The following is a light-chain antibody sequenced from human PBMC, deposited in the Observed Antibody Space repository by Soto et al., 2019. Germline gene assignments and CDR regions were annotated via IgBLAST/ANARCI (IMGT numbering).Light chain of an antibody. CDR1: QSVSSRY. J-gene: IGKJ1*01. CDR2: DAS. Sequence: EIVLTQSPGTLSLSPGERATLSCRASQSVSSRYLSCYQQKPVQSPRLILYDASTRANGIPARFSGSGSGTEFTLTISSLQSEDFAVSYCHQYNNWPPWTFGQGTKVDIK. V-gene: IGKV3-15*01. CDR3: HQYNNWPPWT.